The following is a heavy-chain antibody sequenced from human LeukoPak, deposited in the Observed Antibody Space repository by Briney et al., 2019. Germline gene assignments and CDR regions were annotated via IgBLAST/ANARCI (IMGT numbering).Heavy chain of an antibody. CDR3: ATYGVGFFDY. CDR2: IKQDGNEK. J-gene: IGHJ4*02. CDR1: GFTFSSYW. V-gene: IGHV3-7*03. Sequence: PGGSLRLSCAASGFTFSSYWMSWVRQAPGKGLEWVANIKQDGNEKYYVDSVKGRFTISRDNAKNSLYLQMDSLIAEDTAVYFCATYGVGFFDYWGQGTLVTVSS. D-gene: IGHD4-17*01.